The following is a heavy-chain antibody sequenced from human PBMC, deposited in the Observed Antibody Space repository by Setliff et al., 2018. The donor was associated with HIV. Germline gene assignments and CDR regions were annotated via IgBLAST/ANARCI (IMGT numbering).Heavy chain of an antibody. J-gene: IGHJ3*02. CDR2: IYHSGST. V-gene: IGHV4-34*01. CDR3: ASERDCSTTNCYGFDI. Sequence: PSETLSLTCTVYGGSFSDYHWNWIRQSRGKGLEWIGYIYHSGSTNYNPSLKSRVTISVDKSKNQFSLKLSSVTAADTALYYCASERDCSTTNCYGFDIWGQGTMVTVSS. D-gene: IGHD2-2*01. CDR1: GGSFSDYH.